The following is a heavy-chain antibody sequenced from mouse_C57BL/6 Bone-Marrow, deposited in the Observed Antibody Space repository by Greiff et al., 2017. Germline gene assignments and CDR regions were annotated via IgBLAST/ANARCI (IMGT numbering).Heavy chain of an antibody. CDR2: IDPENGDT. V-gene: IGHV14-4*01. CDR3: TTTVVPRDYFDY. J-gene: IGHJ2*01. Sequence: EVQLQQSGAELVRPGASVKLSCTASGFNINDDYMHWVQQRPEQGLEWIGWIDPENGDTDYASKFQGKATITADTASNTAYLQLSSLTSEDTAVYYCTTTVVPRDYFDYWGQGPTLSVSS. D-gene: IGHD1-1*01. CDR1: GFNINDDY.